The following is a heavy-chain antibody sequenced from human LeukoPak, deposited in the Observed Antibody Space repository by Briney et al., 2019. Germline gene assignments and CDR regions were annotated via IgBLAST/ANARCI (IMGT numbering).Heavy chain of an antibody. Sequence: GGSLRLSCAASGFTFSSYSMNWVRQAPGKGLEWVSSISSSSSYIYYADSVKGRFTISRDNAKNSLYLQMNSLRAEDTAVYYCARDRGYSSSSGPSNWFDLWGQGTLVTVSS. CDR3: ARDRGYSSSSGPSNWFDL. V-gene: IGHV3-21*01. D-gene: IGHD6-6*01. J-gene: IGHJ5*02. CDR2: ISSSSSYI. CDR1: GFTFSSYS.